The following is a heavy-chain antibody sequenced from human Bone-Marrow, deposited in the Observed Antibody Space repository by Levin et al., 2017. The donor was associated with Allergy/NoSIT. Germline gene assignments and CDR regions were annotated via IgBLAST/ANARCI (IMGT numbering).Heavy chain of an antibody. CDR3: ATLVYIVVVVAATPSWYFDL. D-gene: IGHD2-15*01. V-gene: IGHV1-24*01. CDR1: GYTLTELS. Sequence: GASVKVSCKVSGYTLTELSMHWVRQAPGKGLEWMGGFDPEDGETIYAQKFQGRVTMTEDTSTDTAYMELSSLRSEDTAVYYCATLVYIVVVVAATPSWYFDLWGRGTLVTVSS. CDR2: FDPEDGET. J-gene: IGHJ2*01.